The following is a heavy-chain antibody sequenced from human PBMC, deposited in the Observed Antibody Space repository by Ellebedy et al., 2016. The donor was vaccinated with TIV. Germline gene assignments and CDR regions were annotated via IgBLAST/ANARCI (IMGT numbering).Heavy chain of an antibody. CDR3: ARVGSSWYWWFDP. D-gene: IGHD6-13*01. J-gene: IGHJ5*02. Sequence: GESLKISCKGSGYSFTSYWIGWVRQAPGQGLEWMGWINPNSGGTKYAQKFQGRVTVTRDTSITTAYMELSRLISDDTAVYYCARVGSSWYWWFDPWGQGTLVTVSS. CDR1: GYSFTSYW. CDR2: INPNSGGT. V-gene: IGHV1-2*02.